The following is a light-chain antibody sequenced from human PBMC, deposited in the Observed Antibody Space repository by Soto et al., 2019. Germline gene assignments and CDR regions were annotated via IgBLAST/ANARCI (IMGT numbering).Light chain of an antibody. J-gene: IGKJ1*01. CDR3: VQGTHWPWT. V-gene: IGKV2-30*01. CDR2: QVS. Sequence: VVMTQSPLSLSVTLGQPASISCRSSQGLVYSDGNTFLNWFHQRPGQSPRRIIYQVSNRDSGVADRCSGRGSGTYYPMTISVVEDDDVGIYYCVQGTHWPWTFGQGTKVEIK. CDR1: QGLVYSDGNTF.